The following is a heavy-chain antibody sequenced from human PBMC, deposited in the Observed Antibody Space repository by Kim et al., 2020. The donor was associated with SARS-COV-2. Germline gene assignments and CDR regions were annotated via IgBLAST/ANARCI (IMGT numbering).Heavy chain of an antibody. D-gene: IGHD1-1*01. Sequence: GGSLRLSCAASGFTFSPYSMNWVRQAPGKRLEWVSSISSNSRYTYYADSVKGRFTISRDNAKNSLYLQMRSLRAEDTAVYYCARDREHGDGTFNIWGQGTMVTVSS. CDR3: ARDREHGDGTFNI. V-gene: IGHV3-21*01. J-gene: IGHJ3*02. CDR1: GFTFSPYS. CDR2: ISSNSRYT.